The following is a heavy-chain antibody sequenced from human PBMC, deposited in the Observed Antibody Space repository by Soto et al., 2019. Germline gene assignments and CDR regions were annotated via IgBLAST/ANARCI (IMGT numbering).Heavy chain of an antibody. CDR3: ARRGYGLYFDY. D-gene: IGHD3-10*01. CDR1: GFTFSSYA. CDR2: ISSNGGST. Sequence: EVQLVESGGGLVQPGGSLRLSCAASGFTFSSYAMHWVRQAPGKGLEYVSAISSNGGSTYYANSVKGRFTISRDNSKNTLYIQMGSLRAEDMAVYYCARRGYGLYFDYWGQGTLVTVSS. J-gene: IGHJ4*02. V-gene: IGHV3-64*01.